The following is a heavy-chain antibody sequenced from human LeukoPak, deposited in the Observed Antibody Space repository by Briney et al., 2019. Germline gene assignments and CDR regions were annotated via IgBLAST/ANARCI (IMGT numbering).Heavy chain of an antibody. J-gene: IGHJ4*02. Sequence: SETLSLTCTVSGGSISGDYWSWIRQSPGKELELIGYIYFPGHTNYKPSLRSRVTISGDTSKNVFSLTLNSVTAADTAIYYCARQGGTYFPHFDVWGPGTLVTVSP. CDR2: IYFPGHT. V-gene: IGHV4-59*08. CDR1: GGSISGDY. CDR3: ARQGGTYFPHFDV. D-gene: IGHD2/OR15-2a*01.